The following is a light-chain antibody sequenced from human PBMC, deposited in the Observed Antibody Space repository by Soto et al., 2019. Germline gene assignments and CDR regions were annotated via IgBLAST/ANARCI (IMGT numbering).Light chain of an antibody. CDR2: EVS. Sequence: QSALTQPASVSGSPGQSITISCTGTSSDIGTYNYVSWYQQHLGKVPKLMIYEVSNRPSGVSNRFSGSKSGNTASLAISGLQAEDEADYYCSSYTTSSTQVFGGGTKLTVL. J-gene: IGLJ3*02. V-gene: IGLV2-14*01. CDR3: SSYTTSSTQV. CDR1: SSDIGTYNY.